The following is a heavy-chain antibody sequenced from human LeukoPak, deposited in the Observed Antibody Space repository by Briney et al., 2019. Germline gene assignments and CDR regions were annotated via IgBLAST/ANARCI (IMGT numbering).Heavy chain of an antibody. V-gene: IGHV3-48*03. Sequence: GGSLRLSCAASGFTFSSYEMNWVRQAPGKGLEWVSYISSSGSTIYYADSVKGRFTISRDNAKNSLYLQMNSLRAEDTALYYCARDRSITHFDYWGQGTLVTVSS. CDR2: ISSSGSTI. CDR3: ARDRSITHFDY. CDR1: GFTFSSYE. J-gene: IGHJ4*02. D-gene: IGHD1-14*01.